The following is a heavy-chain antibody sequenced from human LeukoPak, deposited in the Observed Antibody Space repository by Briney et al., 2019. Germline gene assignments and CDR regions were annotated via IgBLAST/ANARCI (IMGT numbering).Heavy chain of an antibody. CDR2: IVVGSGNT. CDR3: GETGNNDGRGYTDY. V-gene: IGHV1-58*02. Sequence: ASVKVSCKASGFTFTSSAMQWVRQARGQRLEWIGWIVVGSGNTNYAQKFQERVTITRDMSTSTAYMELSSLRSEDTAAYYCGETGNNDGRGYTDYGGQEPLVPVPS. CDR1: GFTFTSSA. D-gene: IGHD3-22*01. J-gene: IGHJ4*02.